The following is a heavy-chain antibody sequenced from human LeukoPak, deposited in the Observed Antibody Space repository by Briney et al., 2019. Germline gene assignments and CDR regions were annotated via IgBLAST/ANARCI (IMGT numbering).Heavy chain of an antibody. CDR3: ARGGAGSCGGACYLNWFDP. J-gene: IGHJ5*02. CDR1: GDSISSYY. D-gene: IGHD2-21*02. V-gene: IGHV4-59*01. Sequence: SETLSLTCTVSGDSISSYYWSWIRQPPGKGLEWIGYIYYSGSTKYDPSLKSRVTISVDTSKNQFSLKLNSVTAADTAVYYCARGGAGSCGGACYLNWFDPWGQGTLVTVSS. CDR2: IYYSGST.